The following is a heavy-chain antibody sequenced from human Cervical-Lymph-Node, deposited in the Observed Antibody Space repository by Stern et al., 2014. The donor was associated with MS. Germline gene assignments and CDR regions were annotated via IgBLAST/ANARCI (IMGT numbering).Heavy chain of an antibody. V-gene: IGHV4-30-4*01. D-gene: IGHD4-17*01. CDR1: GGSISSGDNY. Sequence: VHLVESGPGLVKPSQTLSLTCTVSGGSISSGDNYWSWIRQPTGKGPEWIGYIHYSGGTYFNPSLKSRAPISADTSKNQFPLKLNSMTAADTAVYYCARVPDYGDAFFDYWGQGILVTVSS. J-gene: IGHJ4*02. CDR2: IHYSGGT. CDR3: ARVPDYGDAFFDY.